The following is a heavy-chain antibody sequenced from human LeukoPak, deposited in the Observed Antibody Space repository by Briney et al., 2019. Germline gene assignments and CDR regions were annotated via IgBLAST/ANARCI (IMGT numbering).Heavy chain of an antibody. D-gene: IGHD5-12*01. CDR2: ISSSSSYI. J-gene: IGHJ5*02. Sequence: GGSLRLSCAASGFTFSSYSMNWVRQAPGKGLEWVSSISSSSSYIYYADSVKGRFTISRDNAKNSLYLQMNSLRAEDTAVYYCARGSGFEAWFDPWGQGTLVTVSS. V-gene: IGHV3-21*01. CDR3: ARGSGFEAWFDP. CDR1: GFTFSSYS.